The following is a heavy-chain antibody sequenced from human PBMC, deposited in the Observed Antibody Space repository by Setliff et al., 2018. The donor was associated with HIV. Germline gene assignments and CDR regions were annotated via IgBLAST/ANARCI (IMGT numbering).Heavy chain of an antibody. V-gene: IGHV4-4*02. CDR3: AAASSWDPLLDY. Sequence: ASETLSLTCAVSGGSISSRNWWSWVRQPPGKGLEWIGEINHSGSTNYNPSLKSRVTISVDTSMDQFSLKLNSVTAADTAVYYCAAASSWDPLLDYWGQGTLVTVSS. J-gene: IGHJ4*02. D-gene: IGHD6-13*01. CDR1: GGSISSRNW. CDR2: INHSGST.